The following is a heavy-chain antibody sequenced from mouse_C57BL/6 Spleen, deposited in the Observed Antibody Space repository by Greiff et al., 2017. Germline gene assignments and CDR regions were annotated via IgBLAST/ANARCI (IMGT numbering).Heavy chain of an antibody. Sequence: QVQLQQPGAELVKPGASVKLSCKASGYTFTSYWMHWVKQRPGQGLEWIGMIHPNSGSTNYNEKFKSKATLTVDKSSSTAYMQLSSLTSEDSAVYACARGGLWLRPLDDWGQGTTLTVSS. J-gene: IGHJ2*01. CDR2: IHPNSGST. D-gene: IGHD2-2*01. CDR1: GYTFTSYW. V-gene: IGHV1-64*01. CDR3: ARGGLWLRPLDD.